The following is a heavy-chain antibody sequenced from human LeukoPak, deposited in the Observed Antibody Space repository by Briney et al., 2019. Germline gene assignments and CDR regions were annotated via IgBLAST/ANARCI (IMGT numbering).Heavy chain of an antibody. D-gene: IGHD5-18*01. CDR1: GYSFTSYW. CDR3: ARQALGYSYGYSDY. Sequence: GESLKISCKGSGYSFTSYWIGWVRQMPGKGLEWMGIIYPGDSDIRYSPSLQGQVTISADRSIRTAYLQWSSLKASDTAMYYCARQALGYSYGYSDYWGQGTLVTVSS. CDR2: IYPGDSDI. V-gene: IGHV5-51*01. J-gene: IGHJ4*02.